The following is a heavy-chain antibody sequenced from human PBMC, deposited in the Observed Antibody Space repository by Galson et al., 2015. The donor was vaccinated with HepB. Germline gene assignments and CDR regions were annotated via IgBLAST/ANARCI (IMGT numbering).Heavy chain of an antibody. J-gene: IGHJ4*02. D-gene: IGHD2-2*01. CDR3: ARIGPGGDGDHLLSLFSSDY. CDR2: ISSGSTYT. V-gene: IGHV3-21*01. Sequence: SLRLSCAASGFTFSSYSLNWVRQAPGKGLEWVSSISSGSTYTYYADSVNGRFTISRDNAKNSLYLQMNSLRAEDTAVYYCARIGPGGDGDHLLSLFSSDYWGQGTLVTVSS. CDR1: GFTFSSYS.